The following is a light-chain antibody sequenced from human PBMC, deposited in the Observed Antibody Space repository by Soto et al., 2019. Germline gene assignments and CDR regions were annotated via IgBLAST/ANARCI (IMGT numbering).Light chain of an antibody. CDR2: GAS. V-gene: IGKV3-20*01. CDR3: QQYGSSPRT. Sequence: ETVLTQSPGTLSLSPGERATLSCRASQSVGGSLAWYQQKPGQAPRLLIYGASSRATGIPDRFSGSGSGTDFTLTISRLEPEDFAVYYCQQYGSSPRTFGQGTKVDNK. J-gene: IGKJ1*01. CDR1: QSVGGS.